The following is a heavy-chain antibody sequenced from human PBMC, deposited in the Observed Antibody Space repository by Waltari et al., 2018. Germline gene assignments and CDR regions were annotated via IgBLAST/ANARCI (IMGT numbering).Heavy chain of an antibody. J-gene: IGHJ4*02. V-gene: IGHV3-23*01. CDR2: IRGSGGST. CDR1: GFTFSPSA. D-gene: IGHD2-15*01. CDR3: AKDQGRAATHFDY. Sequence: EVQLLESGGGLVQPGGSLRLSCAASGFTFSPSAMRWFRQAPGKGLEWVSAIRGSGGSTYYADSVKGRFTISRDNSKNTLYLQMNSLRAEDTAVYYCAKDQGRAATHFDYWGQGTLVTVSS.